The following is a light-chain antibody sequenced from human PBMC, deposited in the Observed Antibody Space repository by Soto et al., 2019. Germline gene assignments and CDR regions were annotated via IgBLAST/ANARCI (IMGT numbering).Light chain of an antibody. V-gene: IGKV1-9*01. Sequence: HLTRAPECLCVALVCSRSITCQASQGISSDLAWYQQNPGKAPKLLIYAASTLQNGVPSTFSGSGSGTDFHLTTSSLQLQALRTYYCQQLNSYPTTFGQGTRLEIK. CDR3: QQLNSYPTT. CDR2: AAS. J-gene: IGKJ5*01. CDR1: QGISSD.